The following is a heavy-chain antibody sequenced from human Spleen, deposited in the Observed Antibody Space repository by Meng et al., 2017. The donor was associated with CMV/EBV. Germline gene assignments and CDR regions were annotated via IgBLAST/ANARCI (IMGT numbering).Heavy chain of an antibody. V-gene: IGHV3-23*01. D-gene: IGHD6-6*01. CDR3: AKVAYSSSSGYYFDF. Sequence: GESLKISCAASGFTFSSYAMSWGRQAPGKGLEWVSAIRDTGGSTYYADSVKGRFTISRDTSKNTLYLQMNSLRAEDTAVYYCAKVAYSSSSGYYFDFWGQGTLVTVSS. CDR1: GFTFSSYA. J-gene: IGHJ4*02. CDR2: IRDTGGST.